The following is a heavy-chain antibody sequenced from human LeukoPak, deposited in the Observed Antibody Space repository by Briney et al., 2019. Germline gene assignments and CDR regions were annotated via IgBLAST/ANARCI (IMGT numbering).Heavy chain of an antibody. CDR3: ASTDMTTQARGVPLDY. D-gene: IGHD4-11*01. CDR2: IKPDGSET. J-gene: IGHJ4*02. V-gene: IGHV3-7*03. CDR1: GFTFSNYW. Sequence: GGSLRLSCAASGFTFSNYWMSWVRQAPEKGLEWVANIKPDGSETYSVDSVKGRFTISRDNAKNSLYLQMNSLRAEDTAVYYCASTDMTTQARGVPLDYWGQGTLVTVSS.